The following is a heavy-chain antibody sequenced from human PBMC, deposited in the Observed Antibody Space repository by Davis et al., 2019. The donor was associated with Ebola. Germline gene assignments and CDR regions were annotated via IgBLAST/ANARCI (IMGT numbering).Heavy chain of an antibody. CDR3: ARGQYDYGDLIGYYGMDV. CDR2: ISYDGSNK. V-gene: IGHV3-30-3*01. J-gene: IGHJ6*02. CDR1: GFTFSSYW. Sequence: PGGSLRLSCAASGFTFSSYWMHWVRQAPGKGLEWVAVISYDGSNKYYADSVKGRFTISRDNSKNTLYLQMNSLRAEDTAVYYCARGQYDYGDLIGYYGMDVWGQGTTVTVSS. D-gene: IGHD4-17*01.